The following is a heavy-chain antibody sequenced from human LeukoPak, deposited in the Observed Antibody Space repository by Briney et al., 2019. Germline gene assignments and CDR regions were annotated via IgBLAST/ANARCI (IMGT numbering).Heavy chain of an antibody. Sequence: ASVKLSCKTSGYRFTSYNIHRVRQAPGQGLEWMGWINPSSGGTEYAQKFQGRVTMTGDTSIRTAYMELSRLRSEDTAEYCCTSERGSSWYVDYWGQGTLVTVSS. CDR2: INPSSGGT. V-gene: IGHV1-2*02. CDR1: GYRFTSYN. D-gene: IGHD6-13*01. CDR3: TSERGSSWYVDY. J-gene: IGHJ4*02.